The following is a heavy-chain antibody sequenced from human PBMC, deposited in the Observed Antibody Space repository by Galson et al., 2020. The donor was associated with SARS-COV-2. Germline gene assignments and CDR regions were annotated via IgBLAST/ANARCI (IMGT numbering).Heavy chain of an antibody. J-gene: IGHJ2*01. CDR2: IGTTDDT. CDR1: GFTFSRYD. Sequence: GESLKISCVASGFTFSRYDMHWVRQAAGKGLEWVSTIGTTDDTFYLGSVKGRFTISREDAKNSLYLQMNSLTAGDTAVYYCARHAPGSRTVRYLDLWGRGTLVTVSS. CDR3: ARHAPGSRTVRYLDL. V-gene: IGHV3-13*01. D-gene: IGHD3-10*01.